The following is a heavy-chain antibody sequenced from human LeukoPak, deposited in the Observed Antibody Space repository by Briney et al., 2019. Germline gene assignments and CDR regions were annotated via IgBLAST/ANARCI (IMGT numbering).Heavy chain of an antibody. Sequence: PGGSLRLSCAASGFTFSSHAMSWVRQAPGKGLEWVSAISGSGDSAYYADSVKGRFTISRDNSKNTLYLQMNSLRAEDTAVYYCAKAHYYGSYYGMDVWGQGTTVTVSS. CDR1: GFTFSSHA. J-gene: IGHJ6*02. D-gene: IGHD3-10*01. V-gene: IGHV3-23*01. CDR2: ISGSGDSA. CDR3: AKAHYYGSYYGMDV.